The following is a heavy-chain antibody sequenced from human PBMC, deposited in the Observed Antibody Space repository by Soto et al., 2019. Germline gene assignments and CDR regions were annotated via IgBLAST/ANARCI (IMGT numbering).Heavy chain of an antibody. V-gene: IGHV4-39*01. CDR3: VRLPQEYNYYGMDV. CDR1: GGSIVTSSYY. D-gene: IGHD1-1*01. CDR2: IYYSGNT. J-gene: IGHJ6*02. Sequence: SETLSLTCTVSGGSIVTSSYYWGWIRQPPGKGLEWLGHIYYSGNTYYHPSLKSRVTISVDTSRNQFSLRLSSVTAADTAVYYCVRLPQEYNYYGMDVWGQGTTVTVSS.